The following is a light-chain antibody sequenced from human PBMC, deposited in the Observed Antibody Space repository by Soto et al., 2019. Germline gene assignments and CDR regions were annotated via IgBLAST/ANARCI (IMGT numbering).Light chain of an antibody. CDR1: QSVRRY. CDR3: QQYSAWPSIT. J-gene: IGKJ4*01. V-gene: IGKV3-11*01. Sequence: EIVLTQSPATLSLSPGERATLSCRASQSVRRYLAWYQQKPGQAPRLLIYDASTRATGIPARFSGSGSGTEFTLTIRRLQPEDFATYYCQQYSAWPSITFGGGTKVDIK. CDR2: DAS.